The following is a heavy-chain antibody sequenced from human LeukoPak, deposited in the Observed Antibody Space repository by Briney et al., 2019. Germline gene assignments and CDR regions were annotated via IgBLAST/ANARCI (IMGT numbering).Heavy chain of an antibody. J-gene: IGHJ4*02. CDR1: GGSISSGSYY. CDR2: IYTSGST. Sequence: SETLSLTCTVSGGSISSGSYYWSWIRQPAGKGLEWIGRIYTSGSTNYNPSLKSRVTISVDTAKNQFSLKLSSVTAADTAVYYCARDPKIGPMVYFDYWGQGTLVTVSS. CDR3: ARDPKIGPMVYFDY. V-gene: IGHV4-61*02. D-gene: IGHD3-10*01.